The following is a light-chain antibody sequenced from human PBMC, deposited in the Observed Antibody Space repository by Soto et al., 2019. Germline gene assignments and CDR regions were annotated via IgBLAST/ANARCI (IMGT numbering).Light chain of an antibody. J-gene: IGKJ3*01. Sequence: EIVMTQSPATLSVSPGERATLSCRASQTVSSNLAWYQQKPGQAPRLLIHGASTRAAGIPARFSGSGSGTEFTLTISSLQSEDFAVYHCQQYNDWPPFTVGPGTRVDIK. V-gene: IGKV3-15*01. CDR2: GAS. CDR3: QQYNDWPPFT. CDR1: QTVSSN.